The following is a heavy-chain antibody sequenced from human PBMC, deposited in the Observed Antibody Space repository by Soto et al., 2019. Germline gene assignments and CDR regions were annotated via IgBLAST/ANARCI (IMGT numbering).Heavy chain of an antibody. CDR1: GFTFSSYG. Sequence: PGGSLRLSCAASGFTFSSYGMHWVRQAPGKGLEWVAVISYDGSNKYYADSVKGRFTISRDNSKNTLYLQMNSLRAEDTAVYYCARGGAAADYSYYMDVWGKGTTVTVSS. CDR2: ISYDGSNK. D-gene: IGHD6-13*01. J-gene: IGHJ6*03. V-gene: IGHV3-30*03. CDR3: ARGGAAADYSYYMDV.